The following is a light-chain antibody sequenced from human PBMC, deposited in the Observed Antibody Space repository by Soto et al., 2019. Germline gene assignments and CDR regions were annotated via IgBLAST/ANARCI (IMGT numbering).Light chain of an antibody. CDR2: AAS. Sequence: DIQMTQSPSPLSASVGDRVTITCRASQGISDYLAWYQQKPVKVPKLLIYAASTLQSGVPSRFSGSGSGTAFTLTISCLQLEDFGTYYCQNFYGARFTFGPGTSVDF. V-gene: IGKV1-27*01. CDR1: QGISDY. CDR3: QNFYGARFT. J-gene: IGKJ3*01.